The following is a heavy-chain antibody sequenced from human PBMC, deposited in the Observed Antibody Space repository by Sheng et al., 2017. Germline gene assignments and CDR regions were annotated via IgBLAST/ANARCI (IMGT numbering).Heavy chain of an antibody. V-gene: IGHV1-2*02. CDR1: GYTFTGYY. Sequence: QVQLVQSGAEVKKPGASVKVSCKASGYTFTGYYMHWVRQAPGQGLEWMGWINPNSGGTNYAQKFQGRVTMTRDTSISTAYMELSRLRSDDTAVYYCARPMVRGVIARYYYYGMDVWGQGTTVTVSS. J-gene: IGHJ6*02. CDR3: ARPMVRGVIARYYYYGMDV. CDR2: INPNSGGT. D-gene: IGHD3-10*01.